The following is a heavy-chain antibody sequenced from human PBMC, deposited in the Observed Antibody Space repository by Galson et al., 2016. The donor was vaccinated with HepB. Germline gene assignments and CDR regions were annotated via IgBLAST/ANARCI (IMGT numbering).Heavy chain of an antibody. CDR1: GGSFSGYY. D-gene: IGHD4-17*01. CDR2: INHSGST. V-gene: IGHV4-34*01. CDR3: AGEIYRLDTVTTWGVYYGMDV. J-gene: IGHJ6*02. Sequence: SETLSLTCAVYGGSFSGYYWNWIRQPPGKGLEWIGEINHSGSTNYNPSLNSRVTISVDTSKNQFSLKLSSVTAADTAVYFCAGEIYRLDTVTTWGVYYGMDVWGQGTTVTVSS.